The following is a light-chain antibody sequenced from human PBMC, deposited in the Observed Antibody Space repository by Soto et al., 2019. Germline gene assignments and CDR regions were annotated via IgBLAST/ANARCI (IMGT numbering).Light chain of an antibody. Sequence: EIVLTQSPGTLSLSPGERATLSCRASQSVSGRYLAWYQQKPGQAPRLLIEGASSRAAGIPSMFSGSESGPDFTLTISRVEPEDFAVYYCQQYESSPHNFGPGNRVEI. J-gene: IGKJ3*01. CDR1: QSVSGRY. V-gene: IGKV3-20*01. CDR3: QQYESSPHN. CDR2: GAS.